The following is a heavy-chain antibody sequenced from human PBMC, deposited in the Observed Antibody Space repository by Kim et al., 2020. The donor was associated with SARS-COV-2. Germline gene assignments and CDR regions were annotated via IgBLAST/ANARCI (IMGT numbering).Heavy chain of an antibody. CDR1: GFTFSSYA. CDR2: ISGSGGST. J-gene: IGHJ3*02. Sequence: GGSLRLSCAASGFTFSSYAMSWVRQAPGKGLEWVSAISGSGGSTYYADSVKGRFTISRDNSKNTLYLQMNSLRAEDTAVYYCAKVRGGVVAALLDAFDIWGQGTMVTVSS. D-gene: IGHD2-15*01. CDR3: AKVRGGVVAALLDAFDI. V-gene: IGHV3-23*01.